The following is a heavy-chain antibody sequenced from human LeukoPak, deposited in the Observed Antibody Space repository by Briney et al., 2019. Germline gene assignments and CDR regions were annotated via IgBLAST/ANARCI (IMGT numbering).Heavy chain of an antibody. J-gene: IGHJ4*02. CDR3: ARSYSSGWYAHDSLWGY. CDR1: GYTFTGYY. V-gene: IGHV1-2*02. CDR2: INPNSGGT. D-gene: IGHD6-19*01. Sequence: GASVKVSCKASGYTFTGYYMHWVRQAPGQGLEWMGWINPNSGGTNYAQKFQGRVAMTRDTSISTAYMELSRLRSDDTAVYYCARSYSSGWYAHDSLWGYWGQGTLVTVSS.